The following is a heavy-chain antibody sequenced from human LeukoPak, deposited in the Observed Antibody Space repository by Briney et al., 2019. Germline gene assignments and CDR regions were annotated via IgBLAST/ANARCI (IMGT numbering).Heavy chain of an antibody. J-gene: IGHJ4*02. CDR3: AKDQGLPRYYFDY. V-gene: IGHV3-30*01. Sequence: QPGGSLRLSCAASGFTFSSYAMHWVRQAPGKGLEWVAVISYDGSNKYYADSVKGRFTISRDNSKNTLYLQMNSLRAEDTAVYYCAKDQGLPRYYFDYWGQGTLVTVSS. CDR2: ISYDGSNK. D-gene: IGHD5-12*01. CDR1: GFTFSSYA.